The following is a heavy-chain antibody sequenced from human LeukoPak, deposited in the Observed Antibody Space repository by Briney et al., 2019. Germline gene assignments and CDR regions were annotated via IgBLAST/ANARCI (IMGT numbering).Heavy chain of an antibody. CDR2: IYSGGST. D-gene: IGHD5-24*01. J-gene: IGHJ4*02. CDR1: GFTVSSNY. Sequence: GGSLRLSCAASGFTVSSNYMSWVRQAPGKGLEWXSVIYSGGSTYYADSVKGRFTISRDNSKNTLYLQMNSLRAEDTAVYYCARAPRDGYNSDYFDYWGQGTLVTVSS. V-gene: IGHV3-66*02. CDR3: ARAPRDGYNSDYFDY.